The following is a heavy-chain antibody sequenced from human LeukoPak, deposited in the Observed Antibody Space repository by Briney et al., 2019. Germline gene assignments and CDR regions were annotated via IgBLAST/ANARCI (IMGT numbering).Heavy chain of an antibody. Sequence: ASVKVSCKVSGYTLTELSMHWVRQAPGKGLEWMGGFDPEDGETVYAQRFQGRVTMTEDTSTDTAYMELSSLRSEDTAVYYCATGSLRLGEFSLGYWGQGTLVTVSS. CDR3: ATGSLRLGEFSLGY. CDR1: GYTLTELS. D-gene: IGHD3-16*02. J-gene: IGHJ4*02. V-gene: IGHV1-24*01. CDR2: FDPEDGET.